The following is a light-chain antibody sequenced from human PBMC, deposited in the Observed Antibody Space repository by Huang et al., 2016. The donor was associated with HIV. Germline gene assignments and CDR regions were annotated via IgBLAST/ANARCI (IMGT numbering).Light chain of an antibody. CDR1: QSVSSN. J-gene: IGKJ2*01. Sequence: EIVMTQSPATLSVSPGERATLSCRASQSVSSNLAWYQQKPGQAPRLLIYGASTRATGIPDRFSGSGSGTEFTLTISSLQSEDFAVYHCQQYNNWPQTFGQGTKLEIK. CDR2: GAS. V-gene: IGKV3-15*01. CDR3: QQYNNWPQT.